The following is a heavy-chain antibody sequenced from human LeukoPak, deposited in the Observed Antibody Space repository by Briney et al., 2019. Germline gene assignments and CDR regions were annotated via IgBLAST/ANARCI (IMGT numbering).Heavy chain of an antibody. CDR2: IGPSSGDI. CDR3: ARDRGARGRGLA. V-gene: IGHV3-21*01. Sequence: GGSLRLSCAASGFTFRIYSMNWVRQAPGTGLEWVSSIGPSSGDIYYADSVKGRFTIPRDNDKNSLYLQMNSLRAEDTAVYYCARDRGARGRGLAWGQGTQVTVSS. J-gene: IGHJ5*02. CDR1: GFTFRIYS. D-gene: IGHD3-10*01.